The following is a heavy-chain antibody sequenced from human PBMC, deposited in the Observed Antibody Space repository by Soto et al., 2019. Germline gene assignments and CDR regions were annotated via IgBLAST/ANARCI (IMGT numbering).Heavy chain of an antibody. Sequence: ASVKVSCKASGYTFTSYAMHWVRQAPGQRLEWMGWINAGNGNTKYSQKFQGRVTITRDTSASTAYMELSSLRSEDTAVYYCARGADSSGYYYTYYYYGMDVWRQGTTVTVSS. D-gene: IGHD3-22*01. J-gene: IGHJ6*02. CDR3: ARGADSSGYYYTYYYYGMDV. CDR1: GYTFTSYA. CDR2: INAGNGNT. V-gene: IGHV1-3*01.